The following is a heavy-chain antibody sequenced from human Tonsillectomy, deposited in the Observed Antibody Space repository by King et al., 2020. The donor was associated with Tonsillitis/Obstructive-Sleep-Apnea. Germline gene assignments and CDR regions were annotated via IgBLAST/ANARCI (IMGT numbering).Heavy chain of an antibody. CDR3: AKGEYFDFWSGYYSGFYYFDY. Sequence: VQLVESGGGLVQPGGSLRLSCAASGFTFSSYAMSWVRQAPGKGLEWVSAISGSGGSTYYADSVKGRFTISRDNSKNTLYLQMNSLRAEDTAVYYCAKGEYFDFWSGYYSGFYYFDYWGQGSLVTVSS. CDR2: ISGSGGST. V-gene: IGHV3-23*04. CDR1: GFTFSSYA. J-gene: IGHJ4*02. D-gene: IGHD3-3*01.